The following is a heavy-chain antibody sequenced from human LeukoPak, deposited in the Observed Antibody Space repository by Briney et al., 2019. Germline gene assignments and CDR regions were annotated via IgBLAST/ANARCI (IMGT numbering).Heavy chain of an antibody. CDR3: ARLRFGSGSYYNPLDY. CDR1: GYTFTGYY. Sequence: ASVKVSCKASGYTFTGYYMHWVRQAPGQGLEWMGWINPNSGGTNCAQKFQGRVTMTRDTSISTAYMELSRLRSDDTAVYYCARLRFGSGSYYNPLDYWGQGTLVTVSS. J-gene: IGHJ4*02. D-gene: IGHD3-10*01. CDR2: INPNSGGT. V-gene: IGHV1-2*02.